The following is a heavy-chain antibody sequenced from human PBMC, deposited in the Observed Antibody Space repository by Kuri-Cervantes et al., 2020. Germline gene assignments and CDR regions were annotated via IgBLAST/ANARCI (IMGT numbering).Heavy chain of an antibody. CDR2: ISGSGGRT. V-gene: IGHV3-23*01. D-gene: IGHD3-9*01. CDR1: GFTVSGHE. J-gene: IGHJ4*02. Sequence: GESLKISCAGSGFTVSGHEMSWVRQAPGKGLEWVSAISGSGGRTYYADSMKGRFTISRDNSKNTLYLQMNSLRAEDTAVYNCASGRTLTIGDYWGQGTLVTVSS. CDR3: ASGRTLTIGDY.